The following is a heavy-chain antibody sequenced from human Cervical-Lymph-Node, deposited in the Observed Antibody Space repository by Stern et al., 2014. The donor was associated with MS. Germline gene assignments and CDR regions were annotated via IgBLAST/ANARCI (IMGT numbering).Heavy chain of an antibody. D-gene: IGHD4-23*01. CDR1: GFTFSSYN. V-gene: IGHV3-21*01. CDR3: AREDYGGNSSGY. J-gene: IGHJ4*02. CDR2: ISSSSSYI. Sequence: DVQLVESGGGLIKPGGSLILSCAASGFTFSSYNINWVRQAPGNGLAWVSSISSSSSYIYYADSVKGRFTIARDNAKNSLYLQMNSLRAEDTAVYYCAREDYGGNSSGYWGQGTLVTVSS.